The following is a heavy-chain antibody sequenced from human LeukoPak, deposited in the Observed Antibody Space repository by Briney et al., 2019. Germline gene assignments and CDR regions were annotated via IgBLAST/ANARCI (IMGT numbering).Heavy chain of an antibody. V-gene: IGHV3-30*09. J-gene: IGHJ6*03. CDR2: IYHTARIE. CDR1: GFTFTTYV. D-gene: IGHD2-15*01. Sequence: WRSLRLTCAASGFTFTTYVLHWLRQPPGKGLEWVGLIYHTARIETYADFVQGRLAVSRDNSNSMTYLQTNSLKTEDTAVYYCARDRAVALPTYYDNRDIWGKGTTVTVSS. CDR3: ARDRAVALPTYYDNRDI.